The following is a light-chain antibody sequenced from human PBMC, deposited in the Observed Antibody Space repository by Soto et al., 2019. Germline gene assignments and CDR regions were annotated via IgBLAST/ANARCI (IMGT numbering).Light chain of an antibody. CDR3: QQRSTWPLT. J-gene: IGKJ4*01. Sequence: IVLTQAPASLSLSPGERATLSCRASQDISTYLAWYQQKPGQAPRLFIYDTFNRASDVPSRFSGSGSGTVFTLTINNVEPDDSAIYYCQQRSTWPLTFGGGPKLEIK. V-gene: IGKV3-11*01. CDR2: DTF. CDR1: QDISTY.